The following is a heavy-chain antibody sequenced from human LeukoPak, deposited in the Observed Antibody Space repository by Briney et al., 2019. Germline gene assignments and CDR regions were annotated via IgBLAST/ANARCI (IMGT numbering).Heavy chain of an antibody. D-gene: IGHD2-2*01. CDR1: GFTFDDYA. J-gene: IGHJ3*02. V-gene: IGHV3-43*02. CDR2: ISGDGGST. Sequence: GGPLRLSCAASGFTFDDYAMHWVRQAPGKGLEWVSLISGDGGSTYYADSVKGRFTISRDNSKNSLYLQMNSLRTEDTALYYCAKDMLDCSSTSCYGAFDIWGQGTMVTVSS. CDR3: AKDMLDCSSTSCYGAFDI.